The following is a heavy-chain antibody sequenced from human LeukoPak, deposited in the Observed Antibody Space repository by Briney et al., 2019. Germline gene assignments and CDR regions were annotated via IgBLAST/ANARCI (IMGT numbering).Heavy chain of an antibody. Sequence: ASVKVSCKASGYTFTGYYMHWVRQAPGQGLEWMGWINPNSGGTNYAQKFQGRVTMTRDTSISTAYMELSRLRSDDTAVCYCARGDTAMVTSRSDYWGQGTLVTVSS. CDR3: ARGDTAMVTSRSDY. CDR1: GYTFTGYY. J-gene: IGHJ4*02. V-gene: IGHV1-2*02. D-gene: IGHD5-18*01. CDR2: INPNSGGT.